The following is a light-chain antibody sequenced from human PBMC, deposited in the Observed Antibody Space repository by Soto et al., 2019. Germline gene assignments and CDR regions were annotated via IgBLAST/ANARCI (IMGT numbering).Light chain of an antibody. J-gene: IGLJ2*01. CDR1: SSDVGGHSR. Sequence: QSALTQPASVSGSPGQSISISCTGTSSDVGGHSRVSWFQQYPGKAPKLIIYEVSHRPSGVSTRFSGSKSGNTASLTISGLQAEDEADYHCSSYTSTTTLVFGGGTKVTVL. CDR3: SSYTSTTTLV. V-gene: IGLV2-14*01. CDR2: EVS.